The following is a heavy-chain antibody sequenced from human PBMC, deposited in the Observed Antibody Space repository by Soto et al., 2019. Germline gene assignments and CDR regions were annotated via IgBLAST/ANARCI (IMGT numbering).Heavy chain of an antibody. V-gene: IGHV4-59*08. J-gene: IGHJ5*02. CDR2: IYYSGST. D-gene: IGHD3-22*01. CDR3: ARVIVVGNWFDP. Sequence: SETLSLTCTVSGGSISSYYWSWIRQPPGKGLEWIGYIYYSGSTYYNPSLKSRVTISVDTSKNQFSLKLSSVTAADTAVYYCARVIVVGNWFDPWGQGTLVTVSS. CDR1: GGSISSYY.